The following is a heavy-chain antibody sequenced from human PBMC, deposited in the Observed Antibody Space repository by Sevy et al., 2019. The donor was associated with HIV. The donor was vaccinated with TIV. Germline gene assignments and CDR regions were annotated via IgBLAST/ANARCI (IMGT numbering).Heavy chain of an antibody. D-gene: IGHD1-26*01. J-gene: IGHJ4*02. V-gene: IGHV3-30*04. Sequence: GGSLRLSCAASGFTFSSYAMHWVRQAPGKGLEWVAVISYDGSNKYYADSVKGRFTISRDNSKNTLYLQINSLRADDTAVYYCARGPPDGSYDYFDYWGQGTLVTVSS. CDR2: ISYDGSNK. CDR1: GFTFSSYA. CDR3: ARGPPDGSYDYFDY.